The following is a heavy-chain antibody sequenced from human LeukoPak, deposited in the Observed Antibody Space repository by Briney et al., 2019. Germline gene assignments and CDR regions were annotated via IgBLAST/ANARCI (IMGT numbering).Heavy chain of an antibody. CDR1: GFSFGSYP. V-gene: IGHV3-23*01. CDR3: ARVDAIDYSDYEANWFDP. D-gene: IGHD4-17*01. CDR2: ISDFVDNT. J-gene: IGHJ5*02. Sequence: PGGSLRLSCAGSGFSFGSYPMSWVRQAPGKGLEWVSSISDFVDNTYYADSVKGRFTISRDNSEKSLYLQMSSLRVEDTAVYYCARVDAIDYSDYEANWFDPWGQGTLVTVSS.